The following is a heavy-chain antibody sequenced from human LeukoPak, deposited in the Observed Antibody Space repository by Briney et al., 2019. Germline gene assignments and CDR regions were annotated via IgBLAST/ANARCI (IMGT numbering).Heavy chain of an antibody. CDR2: IIPIFGTA. V-gene: IGHV1-69*05. J-gene: IGHJ4*02. CDR3: AHLTAMADY. CDR1: GGTFSSYA. Sequence: SVKVSCKASGGTFSSYAISWVRQAPGQGLEWMGGIIPIFGTANYAQKFQGRVTMTRDTSTSTVYMELSSLRSEDTAVYYCAHLTAMADYWGQGTLVTVSS. D-gene: IGHD5-18*01.